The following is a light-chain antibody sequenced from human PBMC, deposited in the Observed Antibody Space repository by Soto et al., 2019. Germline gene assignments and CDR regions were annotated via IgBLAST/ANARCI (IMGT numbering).Light chain of an antibody. V-gene: IGKV3-15*01. CDR2: GAS. CDR3: QQYNTWPRT. Sequence: EIVMTQSPDTLSVSPGERATLSCRASQSVSSNLAWYQQKLGQAPRLLIYGASTRATGIPARFSGSGSGTEFTLTISSLQSEDFAIYYCQQYNTWPRTFGQGT. J-gene: IGKJ1*01. CDR1: QSVSSN.